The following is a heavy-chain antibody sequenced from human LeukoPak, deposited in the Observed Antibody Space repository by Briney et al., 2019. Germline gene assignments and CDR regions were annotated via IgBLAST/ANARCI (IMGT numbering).Heavy chain of an antibody. V-gene: IGHV1-2*02. CDR1: EYTFTGNY. CDR2: INPNTGDT. Sequence: ASVKVSCKASEYTFTGNYLYWVRKAPGQGLDGMGWINPNTGDTNYAQKFQGRVTMTRDTSIITAYMELSRLRSDDTAVYYCARRRCSGSSCQSYYFDFWGQGTLVTVSS. J-gene: IGHJ4*02. D-gene: IGHD2-15*01. CDR3: ARRRCSGSSCQSYYFDF.